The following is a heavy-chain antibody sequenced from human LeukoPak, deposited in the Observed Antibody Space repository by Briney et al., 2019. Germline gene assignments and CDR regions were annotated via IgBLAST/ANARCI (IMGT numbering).Heavy chain of an antibody. CDR1: GYTFTSYG. V-gene: IGHV1-18*01. D-gene: IGHD3-16*01. CDR2: ISAYNGNT. Sequence: ASVKVSCKASGYTFTSYGISWVRQAPGQGLEWMGWISAYNGNTNYAQKLQGRVTITRNTSISTAYMELSSLRSEDTAVYYCARVPFRITSRPFDYWGQGTLVTVSS. CDR3: ARVPFRITSRPFDY. J-gene: IGHJ4*02.